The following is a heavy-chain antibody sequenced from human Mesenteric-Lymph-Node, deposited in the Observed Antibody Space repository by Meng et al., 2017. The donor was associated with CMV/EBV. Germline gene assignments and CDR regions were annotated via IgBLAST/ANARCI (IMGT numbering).Heavy chain of an antibody. CDR2: IYYSGST. CDR1: GGSVSSGSYY. V-gene: IGHV4-61*01. CDR3: ARVAGYCTSGSCYKGSDY. Sequence: GSLRLSCTVSGGSVSSGSYYWSWIRQPPGKGLEWIGYIYYSGSTNYNPSLKSRVTISVDTSKKQFSLKLTSVTAADTAVYYCARVAGYCTSGSCYKGSDYWGQGTLVTVSS. D-gene: IGHD2-8*01. J-gene: IGHJ4*02.